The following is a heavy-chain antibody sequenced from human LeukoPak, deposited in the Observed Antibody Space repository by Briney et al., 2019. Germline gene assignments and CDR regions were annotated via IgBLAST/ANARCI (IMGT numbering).Heavy chain of an antibody. CDR3: ARGKGGYSYGGHWYFDL. CDR1: GGSISSGGYS. D-gene: IGHD5-18*01. Sequence: SETLSLTCAVSGGSISSGGYSWSWIRRPPGKGLEWLGYIYYSGSTNYNPSLKSRVTISVDTSKNQFSLKLSSVTAADTAVYYCARGKGGYSYGGHWYFDLWGRGTLVTVSS. J-gene: IGHJ2*01. CDR2: IYYSGST. V-gene: IGHV4-30-4*07.